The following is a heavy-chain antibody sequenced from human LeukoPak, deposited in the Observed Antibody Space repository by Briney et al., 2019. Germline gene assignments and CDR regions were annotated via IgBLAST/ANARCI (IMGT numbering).Heavy chain of an antibody. CDR2: IRQDGGAK. Sequence: GGSLRLSCTASGFIFNDFWMSWVRQAPGEGLGWVANIRQDGGAKNYVDSVKGRFTISRDNAKKSLYLQLNSLRAEDTAAYYCAPPPITATGNWGQGTLVTVSS. CDR3: APPPITATGN. J-gene: IGHJ4*02. CDR1: GFIFNDFW. D-gene: IGHD1-14*01. V-gene: IGHV3-7*01.